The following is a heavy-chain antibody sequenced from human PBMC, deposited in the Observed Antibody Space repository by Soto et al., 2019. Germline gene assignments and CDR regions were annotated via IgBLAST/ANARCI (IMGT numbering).Heavy chain of an antibody. CDR3: ARDFFDSSDYTTNWFDP. V-gene: IGHV4-28*03. CDR2: IYYSGTT. Sequence: PSETLSLTCAVSGYSISSGNCWGWIRQPPGKGLEWIGYIYYSGTTYYNPSLKSRVTISVDTSKNQFSLKLTSVTAADAALYYCARDFFDSSDYTTNWFDPWGQGPLVTVS. D-gene: IGHD3-22*01. J-gene: IGHJ5*02. CDR1: GYSISSGNC.